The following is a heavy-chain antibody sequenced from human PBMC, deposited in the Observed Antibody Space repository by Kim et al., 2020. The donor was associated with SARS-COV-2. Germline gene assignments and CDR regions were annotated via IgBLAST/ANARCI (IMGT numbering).Heavy chain of an antibody. CDR1: GGTFSSYA. J-gene: IGHJ6*02. CDR2: IIPIFGTA. V-gene: IGHV1-69*13. Sequence: SVKVSCKASGGTFSSYAISWVRQAPGQGLEWMGGIIPIFGTANYAQKFQGRVTITADESTSTAYMELSSLGSEDTAVYYCARAMGGYYGSGSYFTLYYYCGMDVWGQGPTVTVSS. CDR3: ARAMGGYYGSGSYFTLYYYCGMDV. D-gene: IGHD3-10*01.